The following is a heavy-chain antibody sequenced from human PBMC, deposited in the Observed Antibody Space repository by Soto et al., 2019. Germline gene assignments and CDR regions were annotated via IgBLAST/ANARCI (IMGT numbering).Heavy chain of an antibody. CDR3: ARGEQATAMANFDY. CDR2: IYYSGST. D-gene: IGHD5-18*01. CDR1: GGSISSYY. V-gene: IGHV4-59*01. Sequence: PSETLSLTCTVSGGSISSYYWSWIRQPPGKGLEWIGYIYYSGSTNYNPSLKSRVTISVDTSKNQFSLKLSSVTAADTAVYYCARGEQATAMANFDYWGQGTLVTVSS. J-gene: IGHJ4*02.